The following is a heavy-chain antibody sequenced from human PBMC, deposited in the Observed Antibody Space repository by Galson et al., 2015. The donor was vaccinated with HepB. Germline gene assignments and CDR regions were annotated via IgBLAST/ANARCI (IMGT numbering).Heavy chain of an antibody. Sequence: SVKVSCKASGYTFTSYYMHWVRQAPGQGLEWMGIINPSGGSTSYAQKFQGRVTMTRDTSTSTVYMELSSLRSEDTAVYYCARDQSYDFWSGYPHGYGMDVWGQGTTVTVSS. D-gene: IGHD3-3*01. CDR3: ARDQSYDFWSGYPHGYGMDV. CDR1: GYTFTSYY. CDR2: INPSGGST. V-gene: IGHV1-46*01. J-gene: IGHJ6*02.